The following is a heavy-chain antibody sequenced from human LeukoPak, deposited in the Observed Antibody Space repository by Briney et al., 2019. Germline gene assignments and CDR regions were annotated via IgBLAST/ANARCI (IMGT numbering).Heavy chain of an antibody. Sequence: PSETLSLTCAVYGGSFNDYFWTWIRQPPGKGLEWIGEVYNGGSTNYNPSLKSRVIISVDTSKNQFSLKLSSVTAADTAVYYCARGAVVVPAAIANYFDYWGQGTLVTVSS. CDR3: ARGAVVVPAAIANYFDY. CDR1: GGSFNDYF. CDR2: VYNGGST. D-gene: IGHD2-2*02. V-gene: IGHV4-34*01. J-gene: IGHJ4*02.